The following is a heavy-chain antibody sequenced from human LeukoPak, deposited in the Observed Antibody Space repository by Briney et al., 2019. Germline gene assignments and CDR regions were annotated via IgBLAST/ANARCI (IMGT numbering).Heavy chain of an antibody. J-gene: IGHJ6*03. D-gene: IGHD3-10*01. CDR1: GGSISSSSYY. Sequence: PSETLSLTCTVSGGSISSSSYYWGWIRQPPGKGLEWIGSIDYSGSTYYSPSLKSRVTISVDTSKNQFSLKLSSVTAADTAVYYCARNGLEIWYYGSGTHPSYHYYYYYMDVWGKGTTVTISS. V-gene: IGHV4-39*07. CDR3: ARNGLEIWYYGSGTHPSYHYYYYYMDV. CDR2: IDYSGST.